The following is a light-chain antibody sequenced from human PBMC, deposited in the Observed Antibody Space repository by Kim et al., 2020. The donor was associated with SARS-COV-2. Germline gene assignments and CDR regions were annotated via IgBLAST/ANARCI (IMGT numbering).Light chain of an antibody. J-gene: IGLJ2*01. CDR3: QSYDSSLSGSDVV. CDR1: SSNIGAGYD. Sequence: VLTQPPSVSGAPGQRVTISCTGSSSNIGAGYDVHWYQQLPGTAPKLLIYGNSNRPSGVPDRFSGSKSGTSASLAITGLQAEDEADYYCQSYDSSLSGSDVVFGGGTQLTVL. CDR2: GNS. V-gene: IGLV1-40*01.